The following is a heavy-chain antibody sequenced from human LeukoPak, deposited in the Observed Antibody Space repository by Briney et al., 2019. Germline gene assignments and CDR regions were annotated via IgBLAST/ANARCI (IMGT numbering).Heavy chain of an antibody. CDR2: INHSGST. D-gene: IGHD3-10*01. CDR1: GGSFSGHY. Sequence: SETLSLTCAVYGGSFSGHYWSWIRQPPGKGLEWIGEINHSGSTNYNPSLKSRVTISVDTSKNQFSLKLSSVTAADTAVYYCARGRGVLLWFGESPFSYYFDYWGQGTLVTVSS. CDR3: ARGRGVLLWFGESPFSYYFDY. J-gene: IGHJ4*02. V-gene: IGHV4-34*01.